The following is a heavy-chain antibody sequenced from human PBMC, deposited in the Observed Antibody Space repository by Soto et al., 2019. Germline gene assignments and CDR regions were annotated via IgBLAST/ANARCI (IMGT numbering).Heavy chain of an antibody. CDR2: LYNSAST. D-gene: IGHD2-15*01. CDR1: GGSVNSTYYN. V-gene: IGHV4-39*01. J-gene: IGHJ4*02. CDR3: GRMLTAATSHRDVDF. Sequence: SETLSLTCTVSGGSVNSTYYNWGWIRQPPGKGLEWIGSLYNSASTYYNPSLKCRVTMSVDTSSNQFSLNLNSVTAAVTAMYYCGRMLTAATSHRDVDFWGQGSLV.